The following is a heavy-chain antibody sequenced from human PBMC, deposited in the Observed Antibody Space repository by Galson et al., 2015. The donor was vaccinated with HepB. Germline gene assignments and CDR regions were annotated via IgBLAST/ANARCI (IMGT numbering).Heavy chain of an antibody. Sequence: SLRLSCAASGFTFSGYAKTWVRQGPGKPLEWISDITAGGESTSYAECVKGRFTISRDNSKHTLYLQMNSLGDDGTAVYYCAKDKIVGEVRVVRDYWGQGTLVAVSS. CDR1: GFTFSGYA. CDR3: AKDKIVGEVRVVRDY. V-gene: IGHV3-23*01. D-gene: IGHD2-21*01. J-gene: IGHJ4*02. CDR2: ITAGGEST.